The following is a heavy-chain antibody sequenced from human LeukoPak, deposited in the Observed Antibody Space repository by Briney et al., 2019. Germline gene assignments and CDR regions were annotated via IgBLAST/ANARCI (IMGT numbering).Heavy chain of an antibody. CDR2: INPNSGGT. V-gene: IGHV1-2*02. CDR1: GYTFTGYY. Sequence: ASVKVSCKASGYTFTGYYMHWVRQAPGQGLEWMGCINPNSGGTNYAQKFQGRVTMTRDTSISTAYMELSRLRSDDTAVYYRARVEGDYNDKLLDYWGQGTLVAVSS. D-gene: IGHD4-17*01. J-gene: IGHJ4*02. CDR3: ARVEGDYNDKLLDY.